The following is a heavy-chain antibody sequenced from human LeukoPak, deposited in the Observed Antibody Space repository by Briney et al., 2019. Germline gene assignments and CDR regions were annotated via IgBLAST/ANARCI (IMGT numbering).Heavy chain of an antibody. J-gene: IGHJ5*02. CDR1: GGSLSSGSYY. CDR3: ARVPGVYYDSLTGYGSGWFDP. CDR2: IYTSGST. Sequence: SETLSLTCTVSGGSLSSGSYYWSSIRQPAGTGLEWLGRIYTSGSTNYNPSLRSRVTISVDTSKNQFSLKVRYMTAADTAVYYCARVPGVYYDSLTGYGSGWFDPWSQGTLVTVSS. V-gene: IGHV4-61*02. D-gene: IGHD3-9*01.